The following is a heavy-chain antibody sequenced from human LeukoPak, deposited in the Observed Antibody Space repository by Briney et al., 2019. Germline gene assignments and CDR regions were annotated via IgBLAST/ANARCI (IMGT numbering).Heavy chain of an antibody. CDR2: IYPGDSDT. CDR3: ATSTYVWGTRLDY. D-gene: IGHD3-16*01. CDR1: GYSFTSYW. Sequence: GESLKISCKGSGYSFTSYWIGWVRQMPGKGLEWMGIIYPGDSDTRYSPPFQGQVTISADKSISTAYLQWSSLKASDTAMYYCATSTYVWGTRLDYWGQGTLVTVSS. J-gene: IGHJ4*02. V-gene: IGHV5-51*01.